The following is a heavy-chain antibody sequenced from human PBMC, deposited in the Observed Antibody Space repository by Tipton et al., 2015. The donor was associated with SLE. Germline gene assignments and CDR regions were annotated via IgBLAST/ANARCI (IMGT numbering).Heavy chain of an antibody. D-gene: IGHD3-9*01. CDR2: VHYSGTT. Sequence: TLSLTCSVSYGSINTFYWSWIRKPPGKSLEWIGHVHYSGTTNYNPSVRSRVTISVDASKNQVSLKLTSVTAADTAIYYCARDPGTRYGMDVWGQGTTVTASS. CDR3: ARDPGTRYGMDV. V-gene: IGHV4-59*01. J-gene: IGHJ6*02. CDR1: YGSINTFY.